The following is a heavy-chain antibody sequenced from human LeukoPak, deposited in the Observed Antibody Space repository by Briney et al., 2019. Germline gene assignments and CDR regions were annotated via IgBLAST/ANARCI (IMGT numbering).Heavy chain of an antibody. D-gene: IGHD4-17*01. J-gene: IGHJ4*02. CDR2: ISWNSGSI. CDR1: GFTFDDYA. Sequence: PGGSLRLSCAASGFTFDDYAMHWVRQAPGKGVEWVSGISWNSGSIGYADSVKGRFTISRDNAKNSLYLQMNSLRAEDTALYYCAKDESMTTVTYYFDYWGQGTLVTVSS. CDR3: AKDESMTTVTYYFDY. V-gene: IGHV3-9*01.